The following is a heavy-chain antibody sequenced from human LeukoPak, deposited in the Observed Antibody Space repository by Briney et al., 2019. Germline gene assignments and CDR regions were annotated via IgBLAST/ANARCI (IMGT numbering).Heavy chain of an antibody. Sequence: GGSLRLSCAASGFTFSNAWMSWVRQAPGKGLEWVGRIKSKTDGGTTDYAAPVKGRFTLSRDDSKNTLYLQTDSLKTEDTAVYYCTTGWGYCSSASYYEGPFDDYWGQGTLVTVSS. CDR2: IKSKTDGGTT. D-gene: IGHD2-2*01. CDR1: GFTFSNAW. J-gene: IGHJ4*02. CDR3: TTGWGYCSSASYYEGPFDDY. V-gene: IGHV3-15*01.